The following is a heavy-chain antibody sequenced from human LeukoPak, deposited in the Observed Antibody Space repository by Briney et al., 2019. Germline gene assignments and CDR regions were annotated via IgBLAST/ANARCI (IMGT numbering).Heavy chain of an antibody. D-gene: IGHD3-22*01. V-gene: IGHV3-74*01. CDR2: INSDGSTT. Sequence: GGSQRLSCAPSGLTFNNYCVQCVRQAPGKGLVWVSRINSDGSTTTYADSVKGRFTISRDNAENTLYLQMNSQRAEDTAGYYCARRTGSSAYWRDFDYWGQGTLVTVSS. J-gene: IGHJ4*02. CDR3: ARRTGSSAYWRDFDY. CDR1: GLTFNNYC.